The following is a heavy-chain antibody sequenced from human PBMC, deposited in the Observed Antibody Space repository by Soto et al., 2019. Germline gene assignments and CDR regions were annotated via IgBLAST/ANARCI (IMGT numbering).Heavy chain of an antibody. CDR3: AKEGGLSGSYYISSSYYFDY. J-gene: IGHJ4*01. D-gene: IGHD1-26*01. V-gene: IGHV3-30*18. Sequence: GGSLRHSSVASGFTFSNYCMHWVRQTSGTGPEWVAVISYDGSNTYYADSVKGRFTISGDNSKNTLYLQMNSLRAEDTSVYYCAKEGGLSGSYYISSSYYFDY. CDR2: ISYDGSNT. CDR1: GFTFSNYC.